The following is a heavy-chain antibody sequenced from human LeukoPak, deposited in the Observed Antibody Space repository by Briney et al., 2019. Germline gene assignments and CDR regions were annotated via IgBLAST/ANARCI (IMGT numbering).Heavy chain of an antibody. Sequence: SETLSLTCTVSGGSISSYYWSWIRQPPGKGLEWIGYIYYSGSTNYNPSLKSRVTISLDTSKNQFSLKLSSVTAADTAVYYCARAEYYYDSSGYYYFDYWGQGTLVTVSS. CDR2: IYYSGST. V-gene: IGHV4-59*01. CDR1: GGSISSYY. CDR3: ARAEYYYDSSGYYYFDY. J-gene: IGHJ4*02. D-gene: IGHD3-22*01.